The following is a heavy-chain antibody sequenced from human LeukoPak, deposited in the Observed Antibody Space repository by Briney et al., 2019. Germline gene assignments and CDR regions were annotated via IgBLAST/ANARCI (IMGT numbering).Heavy chain of an antibody. V-gene: IGHV3-21*04. CDR1: GFTFNSYS. D-gene: IGHD1-26*01. CDR3: ARAPRFRLVGVPKGPFDP. J-gene: IGHJ5*02. CDR2: ISGSNSYI. Sequence: GGSLRLSCAASGFTFNSYSMNWVRQAPGKGLEWVSSISGSNSYIYYADSMKGRFTISRDNAKNSLYLQMNSLRAEDTAVYYCARAPRFRLVGVPKGPFDPWGQGTLVTVSS.